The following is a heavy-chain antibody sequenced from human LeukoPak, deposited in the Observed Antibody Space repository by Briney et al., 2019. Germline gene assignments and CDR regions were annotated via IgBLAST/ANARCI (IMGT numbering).Heavy chain of an antibody. CDR1: DGSINSYF. Sequence: PSETLSLTCTVSDGSINSYFWSWIRQPPGKGLEWIGYIHYSGNTYYNPSLKSRVTISVDTSKNQFSLKLSSVTAADTAVYYCARDRMYGSGSYYFDYWGQGTLVTVSS. J-gene: IGHJ4*02. CDR2: IHYSGNT. D-gene: IGHD3-10*01. V-gene: IGHV4-59*12. CDR3: ARDRMYGSGSYYFDY.